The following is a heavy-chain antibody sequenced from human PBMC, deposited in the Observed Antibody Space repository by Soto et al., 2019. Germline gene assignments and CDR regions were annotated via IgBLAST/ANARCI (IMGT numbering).Heavy chain of an antibody. J-gene: IGHJ4*02. CDR2: AYWDDSK. CDR3: ALCWGGVASF. Sequence: QITLNESGPTLVKPTQTLTLTCTFSGFSLSTRDVGVGWIRQPPGEDLEWLGVAYWDDSKTYSPSLESRLTITKDTSKTQVVLRITRMDPVDTATYYWALCWGGVASFWGQGTLVTVSS. D-gene: IGHD3-16*01. CDR1: GFSLSTRDVG. V-gene: IGHV2-5*02.